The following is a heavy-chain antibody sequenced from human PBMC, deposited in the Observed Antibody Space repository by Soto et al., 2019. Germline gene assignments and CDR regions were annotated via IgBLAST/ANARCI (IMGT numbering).Heavy chain of an antibody. J-gene: IGHJ4*02. D-gene: IGHD3-22*01. Sequence: SETLSLTCAVYGGSFSGYYWSWIRQPPGKGLEWIGEINHSGSTNYNPSLKSRVTISVDTSNNQFSLKLSSVTAADTAVYYCARGRRYYYDSSGYYYNYWGQGTLVTVSS. CDR2: INHSGST. CDR3: ARGRRYYYDSSGYYYNY. V-gene: IGHV4-34*01. CDR1: GGSFSGYY.